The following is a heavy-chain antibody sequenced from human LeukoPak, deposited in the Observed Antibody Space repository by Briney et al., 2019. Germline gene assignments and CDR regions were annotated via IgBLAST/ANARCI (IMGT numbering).Heavy chain of an antibody. CDR1: GFTFNSYS. J-gene: IGHJ3*02. Sequence: GGSLRLSCAASGFTFNSYSMNWVRQAPGKGLEWVSSIGSRSSSIYYADSVKGRFTISRDNAKNSLFLQMNSLRAEDTAVYYCAREKEEAFGIWGQGTMVTVSS. V-gene: IGHV3-21*01. CDR2: IGSRSSSI. CDR3: AREKEEAFGI.